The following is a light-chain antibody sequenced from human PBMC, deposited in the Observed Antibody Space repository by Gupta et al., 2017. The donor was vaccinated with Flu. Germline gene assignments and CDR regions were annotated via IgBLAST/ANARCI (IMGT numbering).Light chain of an antibody. J-gene: IGLJ1*01. CDR2: DDR. CDR3: HGWSEATDHYV. V-gene: IGLV3-21*01. Sequence: GETARITGGGSKIGGKSVLWYQQKPGQAPVMVIYDDRHRPSGIPERFSGSNYWTTATLTISGVEAGDEADYFCHGWSEATDHYVLGTGTKVTVL. CDR1: KIGGKS.